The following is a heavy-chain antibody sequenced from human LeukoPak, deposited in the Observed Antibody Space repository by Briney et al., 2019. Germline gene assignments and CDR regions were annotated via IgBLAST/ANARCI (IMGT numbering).Heavy chain of an antibody. D-gene: IGHD2-15*01. CDR2: ISSSSSYI. J-gene: IGHJ6*03. V-gene: IGHV3-21*01. CDR3: ARVKDIVVVVAATRKDYYYMDV. Sequence: GGSLRLSCAASGFTFSSYSMNWVRQAPGKGLEWVSSISSSSSYIYYADSVKGRFTISRDNAKNSLYLQMNSLRAEDTAVYYCARVKDIVVVVAATRKDYYYMDVWGKGTTVTVSS. CDR1: GFTFSSYS.